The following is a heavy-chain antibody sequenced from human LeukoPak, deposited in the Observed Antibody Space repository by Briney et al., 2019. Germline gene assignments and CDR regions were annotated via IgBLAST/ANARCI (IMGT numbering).Heavy chain of an antibody. V-gene: IGHV3-21*04. CDR3: AKVYSGSSN. Sequence: GGSLRLSCAASGFTFSSYAMNWVRQAPGKGLGWVSSISRGSDHIFYADSMKGRFTISRDNAKNSLYLQMNSLGAEDTAVYYCAKVYSGSSNWGQGTLVTVSS. D-gene: IGHD1-26*01. CDR1: GFTFSSYA. CDR2: ISRGSDHI. J-gene: IGHJ4*02.